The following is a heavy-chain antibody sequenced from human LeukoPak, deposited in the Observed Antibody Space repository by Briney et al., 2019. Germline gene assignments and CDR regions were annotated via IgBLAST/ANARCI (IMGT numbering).Heavy chain of an antibody. Sequence: PSETLSLTCTVSGGSISSYYWSWIPQPPGKGLEWIGYIYTSGSTNYNPSLKSRVTISVDTSKNQFSLKLSSVTAADTAVYYCARGRGGATYFDSWGQGTLVTVSS. D-gene: IGHD1-26*01. V-gene: IGHV4-4*09. J-gene: IGHJ4*02. CDR1: GGSISSYY. CDR2: IYTSGST. CDR3: ARGRGGATYFDS.